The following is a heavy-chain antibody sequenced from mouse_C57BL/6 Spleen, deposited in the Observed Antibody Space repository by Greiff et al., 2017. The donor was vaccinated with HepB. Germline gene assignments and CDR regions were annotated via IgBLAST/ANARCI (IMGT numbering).Heavy chain of an antibody. CDR2: IYPGDGDT. Sequence: VQLQQSGPELVKPGASVKISCKASGYAFSSSWMNWVKQRPGKGLEWIGRIYPGDGDTNYNGKFKGKATLTADKSSSTAYMQISSLTSEDSAVYFCARENYSNYDAMDYWGQGTSVTVSS. D-gene: IGHD2-5*01. V-gene: IGHV1-82*01. CDR1: GYAFSSSW. CDR3: ARENYSNYDAMDY. J-gene: IGHJ4*01.